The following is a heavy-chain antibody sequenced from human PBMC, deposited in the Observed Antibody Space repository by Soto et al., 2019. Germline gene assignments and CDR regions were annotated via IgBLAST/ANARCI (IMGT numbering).Heavy chain of an antibody. V-gene: IGHV3-21*03. D-gene: IGHD1-1*01. CDR1: GFTFSSYS. CDR2: ISSSSSYI. J-gene: IGHJ4*02. Sequence: GGSLRLSCAASGFTFSSYSMNWVRQAPGKGLEWVSSISSSSSYIYYADSVKGRFTISRDNAKNSLYLQMNSPRAEDTAVYYCTTSGNPHLQDSWGQGTLVTVSS. CDR3: TTSGNPHLQDS.